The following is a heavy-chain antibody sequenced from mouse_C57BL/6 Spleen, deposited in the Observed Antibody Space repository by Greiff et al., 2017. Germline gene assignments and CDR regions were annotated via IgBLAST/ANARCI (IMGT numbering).Heavy chain of an antibody. V-gene: IGHV1-80*01. Sequence: VQLQQSGAELVKPGASVKISCTASGYAFSSYWMNWVQQRPGKGLEWIGQIYPGDGDTNYNGKFKGKATLTADKSSSTAYMQLSSLTSEDSAVYFCARSGYDYEAWFAYWGQGTLVTVSA. J-gene: IGHJ3*01. D-gene: IGHD2-4*01. CDR3: ARSGYDYEAWFAY. CDR2: IYPGDGDT. CDR1: GYAFSSYW.